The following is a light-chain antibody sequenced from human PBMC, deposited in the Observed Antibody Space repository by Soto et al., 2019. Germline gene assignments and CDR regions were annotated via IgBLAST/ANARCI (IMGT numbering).Light chain of an antibody. CDR3: QQSFITPRT. CDR1: QSISSY. Sequence: DIQMTQSPSSLSASVGDRVTITCRASQSISSYLNWYQQKPGKAPKLLIYAASSLQSVVPSRFSGSGSGTDFTLTISSLQPEDFATYYCQQSFITPRTFGGGTKVEIK. CDR2: AAS. V-gene: IGKV1-39*01. J-gene: IGKJ4*01.